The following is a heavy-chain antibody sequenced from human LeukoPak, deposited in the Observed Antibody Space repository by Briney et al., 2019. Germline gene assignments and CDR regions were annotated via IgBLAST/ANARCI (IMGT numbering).Heavy chain of an antibody. J-gene: IGHJ4*02. CDR2: IKSKIDGGTI. D-gene: IGHD2-15*01. V-gene: IGHV3-15*01. Sequence: PGGSLRLSCVASGFTFSDAWMSWVRQAPGKGLEWVGRIKSKIDGGTIDYGAPVKGRFTISRDDSRNTLYLQMNSLKTEDTAVYYCTTRRQDGWWGQGTLVTVS. CDR1: GFTFSDAW. CDR3: TTRRQDGW.